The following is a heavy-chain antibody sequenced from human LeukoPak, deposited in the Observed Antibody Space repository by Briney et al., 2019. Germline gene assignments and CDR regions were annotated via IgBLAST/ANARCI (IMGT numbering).Heavy chain of an antibody. CDR2: MNPNSGNT. Sequence: GASVKVSCKASGYTFTSYDINWVRQATGQGLEWMVWMNPNSGNTGYAQKFQGRVTITSNTSISTAYMELSSLRSEDTAVYYCAREDYYDSGSNDYWGQGTLVTVSS. CDR1: GYTFTSYD. J-gene: IGHJ4*02. V-gene: IGHV1-8*03. CDR3: AREDYYDSGSNDY. D-gene: IGHD3-22*01.